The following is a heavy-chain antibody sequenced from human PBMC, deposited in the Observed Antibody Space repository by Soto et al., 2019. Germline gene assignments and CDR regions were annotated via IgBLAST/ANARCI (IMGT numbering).Heavy chain of an antibody. Sequence: ASVKVSCKASGYTFTSYGISWVRQAPGQGLEWMGWISAYNGNTNYAQKLQGRVTMTTDTSTSTAYMELRSLRSDDTAVYYCARRDCGGDCYQAGFDYLGQGTLVIVSS. CDR1: GYTFTSYG. CDR2: ISAYNGNT. V-gene: IGHV1-18*04. D-gene: IGHD2-21*02. CDR3: ARRDCGGDCYQAGFDY. J-gene: IGHJ4*02.